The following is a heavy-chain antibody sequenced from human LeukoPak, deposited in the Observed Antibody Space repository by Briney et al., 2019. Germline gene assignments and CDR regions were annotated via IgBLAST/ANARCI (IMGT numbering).Heavy chain of an antibody. CDR3: ASAGGYSYGSIRFDY. Sequence: PSETLSLTCTVSGGSISSYYWSWIRQPPGKGLEWIGYIYSSGNTNYNPSLKSRVAISVDTSKNQFSLKLSSVTAADTAVYYCASAGGYSYGSIRFDYWGQGTLVTVSS. J-gene: IGHJ4*02. CDR1: GGSISSYY. D-gene: IGHD5-18*01. CDR2: IYSSGNT. V-gene: IGHV4-59*08.